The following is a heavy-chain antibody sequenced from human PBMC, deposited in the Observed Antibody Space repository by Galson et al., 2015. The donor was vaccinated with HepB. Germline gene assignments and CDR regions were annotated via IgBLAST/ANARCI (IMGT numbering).Heavy chain of an antibody. CDR2: ISYDGSNK. V-gene: IGHV3-30*18. CDR1: GFTFSSYG. J-gene: IGHJ4*02. D-gene: IGHD5-18*01. CDR3: ANGGAMADSFDY. Sequence: SLRLSCAASGFTFSSYGMHWVRQAPGKGLEWVAVISYDGSNKYYADPVKGRFTISRDNSKNTLYLQMNSLRAEDTAVYYCANGGAMADSFDYWGQGTLVTVSS.